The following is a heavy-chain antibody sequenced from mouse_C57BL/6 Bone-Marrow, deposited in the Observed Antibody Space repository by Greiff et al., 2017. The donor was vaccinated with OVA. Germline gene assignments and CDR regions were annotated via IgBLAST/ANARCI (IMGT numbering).Heavy chain of an antibody. CDR2: IHPNSGST. V-gene: IGHV1-64*01. J-gene: IGHJ4*01. CDR1: GYTFTSYW. CDR3: ASRYYGSSIAKDY. Sequence: QVQLQQSGAELVKPGASVKLSCKASGYTFTSYWMHWVKQRPGQGLEWIGMIHPNSGSTNYNEKFKSKATLTVDKSSSTAYMQLSSLTSEDSAVYYCASRYYGSSIAKDYWGQGTSVTVSS. D-gene: IGHD1-1*01.